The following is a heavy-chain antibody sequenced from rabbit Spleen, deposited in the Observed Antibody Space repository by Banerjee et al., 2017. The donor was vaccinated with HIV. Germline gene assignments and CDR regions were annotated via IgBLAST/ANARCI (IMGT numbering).Heavy chain of an antibody. CDR2: IYAGSSGST. CDR3: ARGGGVVYDYNL. V-gene: IGHV1S45*01. Sequence: QEQLEESGGGLVQPEGSLTLTCTASGFSFSINYWICWVRQAPGKGLEWIGCIYAGSSGSTWYASWAKGRFTISKTSSTTVTLQMTSLTAADTATYFCARGGGVVYDYNLWGPGTLVTVS. D-gene: IGHD6-1*01. J-gene: IGHJ4*01. CDR1: GFSFSINYW.